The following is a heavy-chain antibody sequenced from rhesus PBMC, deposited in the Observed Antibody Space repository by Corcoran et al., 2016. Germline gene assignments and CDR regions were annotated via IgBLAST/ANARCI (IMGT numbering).Heavy chain of an antibody. V-gene: IGHV4-76*01. CDR2: IYGSSGSN. J-gene: IGHJ6*01. CDR1: GGSISGGYD. Sequence: QVQLQESGPGLVKPSETLSLTCAVSGGSISGGYDWSWIRQPPGKGLEWIGDIYGSSGSNNYNPALKNRVTISKDTAKNQFSLKLTSVTAADTAVYYCARGTEYALDSWGQGVVVTVSS. D-gene: IGHD4-23*01. CDR3: ARGTEYALDS.